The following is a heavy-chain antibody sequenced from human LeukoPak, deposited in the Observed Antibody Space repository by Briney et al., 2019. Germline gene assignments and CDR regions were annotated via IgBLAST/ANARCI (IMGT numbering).Heavy chain of an antibody. J-gene: IGHJ4*02. CDR2: TRKRANSYTT. CDR1: GFTFSDHY. D-gene: IGHD5-18*01. CDR3: ARVGGDTGRSFDY. V-gene: IGHV3-72*01. Sequence: GGSLRLSRAASGFTFSDHYVDWVRQAPGKGLEWVGRTRKRANSYTTEYAASVRGRFTISRDDSKNSLYLQMNSLKVEDTAVYYCARVGGDTGRSFDYWGQGTLVTVSS.